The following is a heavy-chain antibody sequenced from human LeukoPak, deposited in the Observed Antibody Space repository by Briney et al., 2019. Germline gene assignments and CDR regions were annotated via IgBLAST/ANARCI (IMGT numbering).Heavy chain of an antibody. D-gene: IGHD4-17*01. V-gene: IGHV3-11*01. CDR3: ARRWGVTTGWYFDL. Sequence: GGSLRLSCAASGFTFSDYYMSWIRQAPGKGLEWVSYISSSGNTIYYADSVKGRFTISRDNAKNSLFLQMNSLRAEDTAVYYCARRWGVTTGWYFDLWGRGTLVTVSS. CDR1: GFTFSDYY. CDR2: ISSSGNTI. J-gene: IGHJ2*01.